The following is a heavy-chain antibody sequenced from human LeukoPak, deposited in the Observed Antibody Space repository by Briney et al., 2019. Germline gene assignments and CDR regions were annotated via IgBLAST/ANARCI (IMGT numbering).Heavy chain of an antibody. CDR2: IKEDGSEK. CDR1: GFIFSSYW. D-gene: IGHD3-22*01. V-gene: IGHV3-7*01. CDR3: ARDGSGYSDPVDY. J-gene: IGHJ4*02. Sequence: GGSLTLSCAPSGFIFSSYWMSWVRPAPGKGLEWVANIKEDGSEKDYVDSVKGRFTISRYNAKNSLYLQMNSLRAEDTAVYYCARDGSGYSDPVDYRGEGALVTVPS.